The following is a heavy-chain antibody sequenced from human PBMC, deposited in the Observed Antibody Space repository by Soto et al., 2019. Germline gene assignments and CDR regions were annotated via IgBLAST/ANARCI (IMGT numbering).Heavy chain of an antibody. CDR2: IDPSDSYT. V-gene: IGHV5-10-1*01. D-gene: IGHD1-26*01. J-gene: IGHJ6*02. Sequence: GESLKISCKGSGYSFTSYWISWVRQMPGKGLEWMGRIDPSDSYTNYSPSFQGHVTISADKSISTAYLQWSSLKASDTAADTAVYYCARPGDAYGLDVWGQGTTVTVSS. CDR3: VYYCARPGDAYGLDV. CDR1: GYSFTSYW.